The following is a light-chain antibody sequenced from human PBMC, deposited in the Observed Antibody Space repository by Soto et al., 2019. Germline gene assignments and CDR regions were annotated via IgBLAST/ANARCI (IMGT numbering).Light chain of an antibody. J-gene: IGKJ1*01. Sequence: IGMTQSPSTLSVSPGERVTISCRASQSVSRDLAWYQHKPGQAPRLLMYGASTRANGVPARFSGSGSGTDFTLTISSLQSEDFAVYYCQQYNNWPAGTFGQGTKVEIK. CDR2: GAS. V-gene: IGKV3-15*01. CDR1: QSVSRD. CDR3: QQYNNWPAGT.